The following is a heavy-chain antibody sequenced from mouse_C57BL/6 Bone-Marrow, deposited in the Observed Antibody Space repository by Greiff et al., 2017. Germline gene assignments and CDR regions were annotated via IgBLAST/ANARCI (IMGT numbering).Heavy chain of an antibody. V-gene: IGHV5-2*01. D-gene: IGHD2-4*01. CDR3: ARLSYDYEDFDV. CDR1: EYEFPSHD. CDR2: INSDGGST. Sequence: EVKLVESGGGLVQPGESLKLSCESNEYEFPSHDMSWVRKTPEKRLELVAPINSDGGSTYYPDTMERRFIISRDNTKKTLYLQMSSLRSEDTALYYCARLSYDYEDFDVWGTGTTVTVSS. J-gene: IGHJ1*03.